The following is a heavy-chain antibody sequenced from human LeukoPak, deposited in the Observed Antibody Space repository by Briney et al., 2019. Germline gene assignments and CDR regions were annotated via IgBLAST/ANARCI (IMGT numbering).Heavy chain of an antibody. J-gene: IGHJ4*02. V-gene: IGHV3-21*01. D-gene: IGHD6-19*01. CDR3: ASLGRYSSGWYDY. Sequence: GGSLRLSCAASGFTFSSYSMNWVRQAPGKGLEWVSSISSSSYIYYADSVKGRFTISRDKAKNSLYLQMNSLRAEDTAVYYCASLGRYSSGWYDYWGQGTLVTVSS. CDR1: GFTFSSYS. CDR2: ISSSSYI.